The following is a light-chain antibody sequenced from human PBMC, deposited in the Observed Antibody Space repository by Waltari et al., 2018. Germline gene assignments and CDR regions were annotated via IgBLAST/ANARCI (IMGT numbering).Light chain of an antibody. V-gene: IGLV9-49*01. CDR1: SGDSDYK. J-gene: IGLJ2*01. CDR3: GADHGSGSNLAVV. CDR2: LGYGVGMRLGCGGIVG. Sequence: PPSTSASLGVPVTLTCTLSSGDSDYKVDWYQHGPGKDFRFVMRLGYGVGMRLGCGGIVGAKGEGIPDRFSVLGSGLNRFLTIKNIQEEDASDFHCGADHGSGSNLAVVFGGGTRLTVL.